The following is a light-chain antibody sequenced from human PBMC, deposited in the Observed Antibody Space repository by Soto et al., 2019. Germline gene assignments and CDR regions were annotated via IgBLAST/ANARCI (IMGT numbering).Light chain of an antibody. CDR2: RNN. CDR1: SSNIGSNY. Sequence: QPVLTQPPSASGTPGQRVTISCSGSSSNIGSNYVYWYQQLPGTAPKLLIYRNNQRPSGVPDRFSGSKSGTSASLAISGRRSEDQADYYCAAWDDSLSGKVFGGGTKLTDL. V-gene: IGLV1-47*01. CDR3: AAWDDSLSGKV. J-gene: IGLJ3*02.